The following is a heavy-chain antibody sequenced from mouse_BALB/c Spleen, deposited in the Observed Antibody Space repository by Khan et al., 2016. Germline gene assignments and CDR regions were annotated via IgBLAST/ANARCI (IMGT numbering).Heavy chain of an antibody. CDR3: ADALFVY. J-gene: IGHJ3*01. Sequence: QVQLKQSGAELARPGASVRLSCKASGYTSANYWMQWVKQRPGQGLEWIGSIYPGDGDTRYSQKFKDKATLTADKSSSSAYMHLRSVASEDSAVYYCADALFVYWGQGTLVTGSA. V-gene: IGHV1-87*01. CDR1: GYTSANYW. CDR2: IYPGDGDT.